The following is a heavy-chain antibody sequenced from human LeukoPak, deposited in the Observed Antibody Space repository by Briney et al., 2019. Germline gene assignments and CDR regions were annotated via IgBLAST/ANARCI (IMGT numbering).Heavy chain of an antibody. V-gene: IGHV3-23*01. J-gene: IGHJ5*02. Sequence: GGSLRLSCAASGFTFSTYAMNWVRQAPGKGLEWVSAISGSGGSTSYADSVKGRFTISRDNSKNTLYLQVNSLRAEDTAVYYCAKGGLRFPFDPWGQGTLVTVSS. CDR1: GFTFSTYA. CDR3: AKGGLRFPFDP. D-gene: IGHD3-3*01. CDR2: ISGSGGST.